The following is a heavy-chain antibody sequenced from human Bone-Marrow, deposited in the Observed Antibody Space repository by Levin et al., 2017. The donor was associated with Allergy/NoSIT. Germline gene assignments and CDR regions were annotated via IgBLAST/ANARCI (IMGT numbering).Heavy chain of an antibody. J-gene: IGHJ6*02. V-gene: IGHV3-30*18. CDR1: GFTFSSYG. D-gene: IGHD3-3*01. CDR3: AKEPYDFWSGFFARLNPRYYYYGMDV. Sequence: PGGSLRLSCAASGFTFSSYGMHWVRQAPGKGLEWVAVISYDGSNKYYADSVKGRFTISRDNSKNTLYLQMNSLRAEDTAVYYCAKEPYDFWSGFFARLNPRYYYYGMDVWGQGTTVTVSS. CDR2: ISYDGSNK.